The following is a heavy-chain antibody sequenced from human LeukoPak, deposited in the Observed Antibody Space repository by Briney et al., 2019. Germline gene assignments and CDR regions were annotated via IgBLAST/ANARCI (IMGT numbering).Heavy chain of an antibody. CDR3: AREIGPRQLHLWGSAFDY. V-gene: IGHV1-46*01. CDR1: GYTFTGNY. Sequence: ASVKVSCKASGYTFTGNYMHWVRQAPGQGLEWMGIINPSGGTTSYAQNFRGRVTMTRDTSTSTVYMELSSLRSEDTAVYYCAREIGPRQLHLWGSAFDYWGQGTLVTVSS. CDR2: INPSGGTT. D-gene: IGHD5-18*01. J-gene: IGHJ4*02.